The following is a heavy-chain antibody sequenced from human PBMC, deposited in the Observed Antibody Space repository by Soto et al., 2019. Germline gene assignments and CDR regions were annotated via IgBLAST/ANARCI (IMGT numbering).Heavy chain of an antibody. D-gene: IGHD4-17*01. V-gene: IGHV3-30*18. CDR3: ENETTVTTFMGYYYYYGMDV. J-gene: IGHJ6*02. CDR2: ISDDGSNK. CDR1: GFTFSTYG. Sequence: QVQLVESGGGVVQPGRPLRLSCAASGFTFSTYGMHWVRQAPGKGLEWVAVISDDGSNKYYADSVRGRFTISRDNSKNSVYLQMNSLSAEDTAVYYCENETTVTTFMGYYYYYGMDVWGQGTTVTVSS.